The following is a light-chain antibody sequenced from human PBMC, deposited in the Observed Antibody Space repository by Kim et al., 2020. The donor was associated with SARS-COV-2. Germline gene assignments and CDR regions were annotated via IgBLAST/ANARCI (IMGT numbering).Light chain of an antibody. J-gene: IGKJ1*01. Sequence: ASIGERITITVRASQSISSWLAWYQQKPGKPPKRQSYKASSLESGVPSRLSGSASGTEFTLTLSSLQPDDFATYYCQQYNSYPWTFGQGTKVDIK. CDR1: QSISSW. CDR3: QQYNSYPWT. CDR2: KAS. V-gene: IGKV1-5*03.